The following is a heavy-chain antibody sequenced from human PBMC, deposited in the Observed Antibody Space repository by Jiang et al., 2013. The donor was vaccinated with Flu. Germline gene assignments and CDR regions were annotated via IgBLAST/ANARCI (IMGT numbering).Heavy chain of an antibody. Sequence: SGAEVKKPGSSVKVSCKASGGTFNRYAIRWVRQAPGQGLEWMGEIIPIFGTANYAQEFQGRVTLTADKSTITAYMELTSLRSDDTAVYYCARAETYCTSDNCHTAWIDYWGQGTLVTVSS. V-gene: IGHV1-69*06. D-gene: IGHD2-8*02. CDR2: IIPIFGTA. CDR1: GGTFNRYA. CDR3: ARAETYCTSDNCHTAWIDY. J-gene: IGHJ4*02.